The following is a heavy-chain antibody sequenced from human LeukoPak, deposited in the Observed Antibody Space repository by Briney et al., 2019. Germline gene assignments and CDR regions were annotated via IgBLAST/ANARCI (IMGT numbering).Heavy chain of an antibody. J-gene: IGHJ4*02. CDR3: AKDNFGLVPYCFDS. CDR2: IGGGGFNT. Sequence: GGSLRLSCVASGFTFTDYAMSWVRQAPGKGLEWVSSIGGGGFNTHYADSVKGRFSISRDTSTNTPYLEMNSLRADDSALYYCAKDNFGLVPYCFDSWGQGTLVTVSS. V-gene: IGHV3-23*01. CDR1: GFTFTDYA. D-gene: IGHD2-21*01.